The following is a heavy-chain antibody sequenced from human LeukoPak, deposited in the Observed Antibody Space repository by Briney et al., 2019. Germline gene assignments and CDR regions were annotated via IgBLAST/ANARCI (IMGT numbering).Heavy chain of an antibody. CDR2: ISWNSGSI. D-gene: IGHD3-22*01. CDR3: ARGDSYYDAIDY. Sequence: GGSLRLSCAASGFTFDDYAMHWVRQAPGKGLEWVSGISWNSGSIGYADSVKGRFTISRDNAKNSLYLQMNSLRAEDTAVYYCARGDSYYDAIDYWGQGTLVTVSS. V-gene: IGHV3-9*01. CDR1: GFTFDDYA. J-gene: IGHJ4*02.